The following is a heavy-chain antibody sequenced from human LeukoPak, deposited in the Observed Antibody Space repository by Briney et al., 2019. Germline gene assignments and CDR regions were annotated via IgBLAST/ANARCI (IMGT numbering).Heavy chain of an antibody. D-gene: IGHD3-22*01. CDR1: GYTFTGYY. V-gene: IGHV1-2*04. CDR2: INPNSGGT. J-gene: IGHJ4*02. CDR3: ARVLVITMIVGETGCFDY. Sequence: ASVKVSCKASGYTFTGYYMHWVRQAPGQGLEWMGWINPNSGGTNYAQKFQGWVTMTRDTSISTAYMELSRLRSDDTAVYYCARVLVITMIVGETGCFDYWGQGTLVTVSS.